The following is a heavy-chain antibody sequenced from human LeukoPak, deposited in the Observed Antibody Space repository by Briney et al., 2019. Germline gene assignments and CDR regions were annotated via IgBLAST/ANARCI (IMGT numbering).Heavy chain of an antibody. CDR1: GFTFSIYD. D-gene: IGHD6-6*01. Sequence: GGSLRLSCAASGFTFSIYDMNRVRQAPGTGRECISHIDSSSGTIYYADSVKGRFTISRDNAKNSLYLQMNSLRAEDTAVYYCAREYSSSSGRAFDIWGQGTMVTVSS. J-gene: IGHJ3*02. CDR2: IDSSSGTI. CDR3: AREYSSSSGRAFDI. V-gene: IGHV3-48*01.